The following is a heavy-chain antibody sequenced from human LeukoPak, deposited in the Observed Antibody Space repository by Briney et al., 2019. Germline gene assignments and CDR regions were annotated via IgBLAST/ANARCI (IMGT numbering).Heavy chain of an antibody. J-gene: IGHJ4*02. D-gene: IGHD5-18*01. CDR2: IYYSGST. CDR1: GGSISSSSYY. V-gene: IGHV4-39*07. CDR3: ARAYSYGYSAFDY. Sequence: SETLSLTCTVSGGSISSSSYYWGWIRQPPGKGLEWIGSIYYSGSTYYNPSLKSRVTISVDTSKNQFSLKLSSVTAADTAVYYCARAYSYGYSAFDYWGQGTLVTVSS.